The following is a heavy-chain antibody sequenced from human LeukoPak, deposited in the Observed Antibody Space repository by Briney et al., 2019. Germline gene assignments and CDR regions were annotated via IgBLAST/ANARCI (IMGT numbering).Heavy chain of an antibody. D-gene: IGHD3-10*01. CDR2: ISSSSSYI. CDR1: GFTFSSYS. J-gene: IGHJ5*02. Sequence: GGTLRLSCAASGFTFSSYSMNWVRQAPGKGLEWVSSISSSSSYIYYADSVKGRFTISRDNARNSLYLQMNSLRAEDTAVYYCASEPITMVRGVIISRWFDPWGQGTLVTVSS. CDR3: ASEPITMVRGVIISRWFDP. V-gene: IGHV3-21*01.